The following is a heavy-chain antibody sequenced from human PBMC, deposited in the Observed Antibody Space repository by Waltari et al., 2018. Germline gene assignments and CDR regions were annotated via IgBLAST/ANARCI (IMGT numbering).Heavy chain of an antibody. Sequence: EVQLVECGGGLVKPGGSLRLSGAASGFTFSNDWLSWVRPAPGQGMEWVGRIKSKTDGGTTDYAALVKGIFTISRDDSKNTLYLQMNSLKTEDTAVYYCTTDSTVTNLYYYMDVWGKGTTVTVSS. CDR3: TTDSTVTNLYYYMDV. J-gene: IGHJ6*03. CDR2: IKSKTDGGTT. V-gene: IGHV3-15*01. CDR1: GFTFSNDW. D-gene: IGHD4-17*01.